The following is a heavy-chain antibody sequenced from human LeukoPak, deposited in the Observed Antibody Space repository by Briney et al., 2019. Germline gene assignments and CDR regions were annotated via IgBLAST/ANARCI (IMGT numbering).Heavy chain of an antibody. Sequence: SLRLSCAASGFTFDDYAMHWVRQAPGKGLEWVSGISWNSGSIGYADSVKGRFTTSRDNAKNSLYLQMNSLRAEDTALYYCAKDRQYQLLFPDYWGQGTLVTVSS. V-gene: IGHV3-9*01. CDR3: AKDRQYQLLFPDY. J-gene: IGHJ4*02. CDR1: GFTFDDYA. CDR2: ISWNSGSI. D-gene: IGHD2-2*01.